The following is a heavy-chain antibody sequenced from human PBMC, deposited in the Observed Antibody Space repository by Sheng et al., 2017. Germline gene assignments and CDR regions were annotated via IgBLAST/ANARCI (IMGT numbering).Heavy chain of an antibody. CDR2: ISAYNGNX. CDR3: AREYYDFWSGYYTPTYYMDV. Sequence: QVQLVQSGAEVKKPGASVKVSCKASGYTFTSYGISWVRQAPGQGLEWMGWISAYNGNXNYAQKLQGRVTMTTDTSTSTAYMELRSLRSDDTAVYYCAREYYDFWSGYYTPTYYMDVWGQGTTVTVSS. V-gene: IGHV1-18*01. CDR1: GYTFTSYG. J-gene: IGHJ6*03. D-gene: IGHD3-3*01.